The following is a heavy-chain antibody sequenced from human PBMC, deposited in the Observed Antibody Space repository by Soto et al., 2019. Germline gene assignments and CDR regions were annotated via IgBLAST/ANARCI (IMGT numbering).Heavy chain of an antibody. J-gene: IGHJ4*02. D-gene: IGHD2-21*02. CDR1: GHTFTGHH. Sequence: QVQMVQSGAEVKKPGASVKVSCKASGHTFTGHHMHWVRQAPGQGLEWMGLIDLDIGDTKYAQKFQGRVASTSATSITTAYMELRGLRSDDTAVYYCALEPTGTAGFDYWGQGTLVTVSS. CDR3: ALEPTGTAGFDY. CDR2: IDLDIGDT. V-gene: IGHV1-2*02.